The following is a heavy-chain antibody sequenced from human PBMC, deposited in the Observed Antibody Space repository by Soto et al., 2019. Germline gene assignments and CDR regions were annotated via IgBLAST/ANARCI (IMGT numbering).Heavy chain of an antibody. D-gene: IGHD6-13*01. CDR1: GGSISSYY. CDR3: AREGPRQQLVGVVDV. Sequence: SETLSLTCTVSGGSISSYYWSWIRQPPGKGLEWIGYIYYSGSTNYNPSLKSRVTISVDTSKNQFSLKLSSVTAADTAVYYCAREGPRQQLVGVVDVWGQGTTVTVSS. J-gene: IGHJ6*02. V-gene: IGHV4-59*01. CDR2: IYYSGST.